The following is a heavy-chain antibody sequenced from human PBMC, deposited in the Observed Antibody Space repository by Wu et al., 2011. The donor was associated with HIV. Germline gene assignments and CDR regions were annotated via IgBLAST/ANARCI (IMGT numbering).Heavy chain of an antibody. CDR1: GFTFSSYG. Sequence: RLSCAASGFTFSSYGMHWVRQAPGKGLEWVAFIRYDGSNKYYADSVKGRFTISRDNSKNTLYLQMNSLRAEDTAVYYCAGNRRNYYDRFNWFDPWGQGTLVTVSS. D-gene: IGHD3-22*01. J-gene: IGHJ5*02. V-gene: IGHV3-30*02. CDR3: AGNRRNYYDRFNWFDP. CDR2: IRYDGSNK.